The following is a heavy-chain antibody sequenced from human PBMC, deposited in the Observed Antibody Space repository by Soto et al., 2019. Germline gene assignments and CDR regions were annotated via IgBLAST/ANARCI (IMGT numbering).Heavy chain of an antibody. V-gene: IGHV3-48*02. CDR3: ATYCSDGSCSWVV. D-gene: IGHD2-15*01. J-gene: IGHJ6*02. CDR2: ISSSGSSI. CDR1: GFSFSTFS. Sequence: GGSLRLSCAASGFSFSTFSMNWVRQAPGKGLEWVSYISSSGSSINYAGSVEGRFTISRDNDKSSLYLHMSSLREEDTAVYYCATYCSDGSCSWVVWGQGTTVTVS.